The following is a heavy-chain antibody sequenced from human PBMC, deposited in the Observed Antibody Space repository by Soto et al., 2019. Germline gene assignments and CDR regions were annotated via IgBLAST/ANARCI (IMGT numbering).Heavy chain of an antibody. CDR2: VYYSGTT. V-gene: IGHV4-61*01. J-gene: IGHJ4*02. D-gene: IGHD6-19*01. CDR1: GGSVSNKTYY. CDR3: ARYIAVAGIDY. Sequence: SETLSLTCSVSGGSVSNKTYYWSWIRQPPGKRLEWIGYVYYSGTTNYNPSLKSRVTISVDLSKNQFSLRLSSVTTEDTAVYYCARYIAVAGIDYWGQGTLVTVSS.